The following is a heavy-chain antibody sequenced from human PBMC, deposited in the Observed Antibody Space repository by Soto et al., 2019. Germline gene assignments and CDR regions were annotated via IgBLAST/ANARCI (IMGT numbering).Heavy chain of an antibody. CDR1: GVSFSDYS. J-gene: IGHJ4*02. CDR3: ARSGELLQTFDS. D-gene: IGHD1-26*01. CDR2: ITGNSEYK. V-gene: IGHV3-21*06. Sequence: GGSLRLSCVVSGVSFSDYSMNWVLQAPGKGLEWVSLITGNSEYKYYAGSVKGRFIVSRDNAKNSLYLQMNSLTVEDTAVYYCARSGELLQTFDSWGQGTLVTVSS.